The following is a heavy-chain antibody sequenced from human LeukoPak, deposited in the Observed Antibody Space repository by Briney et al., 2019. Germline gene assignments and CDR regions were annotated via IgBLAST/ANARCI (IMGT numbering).Heavy chain of an antibody. J-gene: IGHJ5*02. CDR3: ARGYSSSWNWFDP. D-gene: IGHD6-13*01. CDR2: IWYDGSNK. Sequence: GGSLRLSCAASGFTFSSYGMHWVRQAPGKGLEWVAVIWYDGSNKYYADSVKGRFTISRDNSKNTLYLQMNSLRAEDTAVYYCARGYSSSWNWFDPWGQGTLVTVSS. CDR1: GFTFSSYG. V-gene: IGHV3-33*08.